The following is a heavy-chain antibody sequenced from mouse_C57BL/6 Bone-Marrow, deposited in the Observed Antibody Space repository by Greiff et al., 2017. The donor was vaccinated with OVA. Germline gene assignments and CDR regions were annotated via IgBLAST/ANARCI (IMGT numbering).Heavy chain of an antibody. V-gene: IGHV7-3*01. J-gene: IGHJ4*01. Sequence: EVKLMESGGGLVQPGGSLSLSCAASGFTFTDYYMSWVRQPPGKALEWLGFIRNKANGYTTEYSASVKGRFTISRDNSQSILYLQMNALRAEDSATYYCARSYYDPSRGAMDYWGQGTSVTVSS. CDR2: IRNKANGYTT. D-gene: IGHD2-4*01. CDR3: ARSYYDPSRGAMDY. CDR1: GFTFTDYY.